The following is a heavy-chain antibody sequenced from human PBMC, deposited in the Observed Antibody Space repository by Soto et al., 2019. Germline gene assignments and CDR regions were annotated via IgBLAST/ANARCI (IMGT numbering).Heavy chain of an antibody. Sequence: SETLSLTCTVSGGSISSYYWSWIRQPPGKGLEWIGYIYYSGSTNYNPSLKSRVTISVDTSKNQFSLKLSSVTAADTAVYYCAGTPFVYYDILTGTAFDIWGQGTMVTVSS. CDR1: GGSISSYY. V-gene: IGHV4-59*01. CDR3: AGTPFVYYDILTGTAFDI. J-gene: IGHJ3*02. CDR2: IYYSGST. D-gene: IGHD3-9*01.